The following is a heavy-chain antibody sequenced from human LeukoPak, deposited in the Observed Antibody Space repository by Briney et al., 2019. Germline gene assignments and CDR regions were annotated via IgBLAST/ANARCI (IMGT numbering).Heavy chain of an antibody. CDR1: GGSISSGGYY. D-gene: IGHD5-24*01. Sequence: PSETLSLTCTVSGGSISSGGYYWSWIRQHPGKGLEWIGYIYYSGSTYYNPSLKSRVTISVDTSKNQFSLKLSSVTAADTAVYYCARVLDGYNTEHFDYWGQGTLVTVSS. CDR3: ARVLDGYNTEHFDY. J-gene: IGHJ4*02. V-gene: IGHV4-31*03. CDR2: IYYSGST.